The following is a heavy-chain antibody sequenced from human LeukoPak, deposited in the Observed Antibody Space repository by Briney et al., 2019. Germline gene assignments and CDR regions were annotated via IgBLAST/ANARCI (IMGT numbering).Heavy chain of an antibody. CDR3: AKSPEPDDSSGYPLDY. J-gene: IGHJ4*02. CDR1: GFTFDDYA. Sequence: PGGSLRLSCAASGFTFDDYAMHWVRQAPGKGLEWVSGISWNSGSIGHADSVKGRFTISRDNAKNSLYLQMNSLRAEDTALYYCAKSPEPDDSSGYPLDYWGQGTLVTVSS. CDR2: ISWNSGSI. V-gene: IGHV3-9*01. D-gene: IGHD3-22*01.